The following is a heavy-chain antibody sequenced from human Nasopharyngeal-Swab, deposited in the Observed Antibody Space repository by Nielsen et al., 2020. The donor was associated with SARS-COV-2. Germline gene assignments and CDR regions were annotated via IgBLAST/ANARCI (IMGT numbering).Heavy chain of an antibody. CDR3: ARPGSSGSYDAFDI. V-gene: IGHV3-74*01. D-gene: IGHD6-19*01. CDR2: INSDGSST. J-gene: IGHJ3*02. CDR1: GFTFSSYW. Sequence: GESLNISCAASGFTFSSYWMHWVRQAPGKGLVWVSRINSDGSSTRDADSVKGRFTISRDNAKNTLYLQMNSLRAEDTAVYYCARPGSSGSYDAFDIWGQGTMVTVSS.